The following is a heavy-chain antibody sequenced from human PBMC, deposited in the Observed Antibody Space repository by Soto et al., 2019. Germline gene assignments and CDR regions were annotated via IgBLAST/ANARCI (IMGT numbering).Heavy chain of an antibody. CDR1: GYTFRNYG. Sequence: QVQLVQSGAEVKRPGASVKVSCKASGYTFRNYGITWVRQAPGQGLEWMAWISPYNGNTNYAQELQGRVTMTTDTSPSTAYMARRSMTAEDTAIYYFAIDLVSGSNFWRAYNGGYFPYWGQGPLVTVSS. J-gene: IGHJ4*02. CDR2: ISPYNGNT. V-gene: IGHV1-18*01. CDR3: AIDLVSGSNFWRAYNGGYFPY. D-gene: IGHD3-3*01.